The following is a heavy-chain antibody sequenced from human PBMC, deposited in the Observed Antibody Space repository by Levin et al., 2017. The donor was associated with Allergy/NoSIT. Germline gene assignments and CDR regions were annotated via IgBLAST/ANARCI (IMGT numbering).Heavy chain of an antibody. CDR2: TSHGGTT. J-gene: IGHJ4*02. V-gene: IGHV4-30-2*01. CDR3: AREDSHSQEGGLDY. Sequence: SETLSLTCTVSGGSISDGAYSWTWIRQPPGKGLEWLGYTSHGGTTYYNPSLKSRVTISVDRSRNQFSLKLTSVTAADTAVYFCAREDSHSQEGGLDYWGRGTLVTVSS. CDR1: GGSISDGAYS. D-gene: IGHD3-22*01.